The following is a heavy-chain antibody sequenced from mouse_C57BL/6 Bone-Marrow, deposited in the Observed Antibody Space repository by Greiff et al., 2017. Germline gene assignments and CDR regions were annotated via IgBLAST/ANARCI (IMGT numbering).Heavy chain of an antibody. V-gene: IGHV2-2*01. D-gene: IGHD2-4*01. CDR3: ARGGLRRFAY. CDR1: GFSLTSYG. Sequence: QVQLQQSGPGLVQPSQNLSITCTVSGFSLTSYGVHWVRQSPGKGLEWLGVIWSGGSTDYNAAFISRLSISKDNSKSQVFFKMNSLQADDTAIYYCARGGLRRFAYWGQGTLVTVSA. J-gene: IGHJ3*01. CDR2: IWSGGST.